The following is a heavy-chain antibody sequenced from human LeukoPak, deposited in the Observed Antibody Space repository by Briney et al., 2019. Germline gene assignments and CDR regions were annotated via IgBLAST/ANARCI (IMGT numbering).Heavy chain of an antibody. J-gene: IGHJ3*02. V-gene: IGHV3-9*01. CDR3: AKGVEQCLVLFAFDI. CDR1: GFTFDDYA. CDR2: ISWNSGSI. Sequence: GGSLRLSCAASGFTFDDYAMHWVRQAPGKGLEWVSGISWNSGSIGYADSVKGRFTISRDNAKNSLYLQMNSLRAEDTALYYCAKGVEQCLVLFAFDIWGQGTMVTVSS. D-gene: IGHD6-19*01.